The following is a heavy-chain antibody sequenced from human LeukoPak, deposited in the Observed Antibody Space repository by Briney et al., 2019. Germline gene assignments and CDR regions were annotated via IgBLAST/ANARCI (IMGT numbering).Heavy chain of an antibody. Sequence: ASVKVSCKASGYTFTSYGISWVRQAPGQGLEWMGWISAYNGDTNYAQKLQGRVTMTTHTSTSTAYMELSRLRSDDTAVYYCARAGPIVVVPAAPTDYWGQGTLVTVSS. CDR1: GYTFTSYG. D-gene: IGHD2-2*01. CDR2: ISAYNGDT. J-gene: IGHJ4*02. CDR3: ARAGPIVVVPAAPTDY. V-gene: IGHV1-18*01.